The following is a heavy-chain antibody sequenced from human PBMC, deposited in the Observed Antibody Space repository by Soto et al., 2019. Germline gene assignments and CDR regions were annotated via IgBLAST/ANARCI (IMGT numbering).Heavy chain of an antibody. D-gene: IGHD1-26*01. CDR3: ARDIASPVGDYFDS. CDR2: ISTGGAYM. J-gene: IGHJ4*02. V-gene: IGHV3-21*06. Sequence: EVQLVESGGGLVKAGGSLRLFCTASGFTFRNYNMNWVRQAPGKGLEWVSSISTGGAYMFYADSVKGQFTISRDNAQNSLFLQIDSPRAEDTAVYYCARDIASPVGDYFDSWGQGTLVTVSS. CDR1: GFTFRNYN.